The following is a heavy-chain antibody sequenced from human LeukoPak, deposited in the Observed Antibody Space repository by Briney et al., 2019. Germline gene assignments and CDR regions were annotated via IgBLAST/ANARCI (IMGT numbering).Heavy chain of an antibody. J-gene: IGHJ4*02. D-gene: IGHD3-10*01. CDR2: ISSSSSYI. V-gene: IGHV3-21*01. CDR3: ARAGGSYGSGSYFKG. CDR1: GFTLSSYS. Sequence: GGSLRLSRAASGFTLSSYSMNWVRQAPGKGLEWVSSISSSSSYIYYADSVKGRFTISRDNAKNSLYLQMNSLRAEDTAVYYCARAGGSYGSGSYFKGWGQGTLVTVSS.